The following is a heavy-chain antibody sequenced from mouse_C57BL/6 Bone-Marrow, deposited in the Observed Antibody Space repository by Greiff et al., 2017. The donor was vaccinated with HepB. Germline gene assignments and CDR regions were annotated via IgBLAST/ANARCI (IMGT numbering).Heavy chain of an antibody. D-gene: IGHD1-1*01. CDR1: GFNIKDDY. CDR3: TSYGSSYDWFAY. V-gene: IGHV14-4*01. J-gene: IGHJ3*01. CDR2: IDPENGDT. Sequence: VQLQQSGAELVRPGASVKLSCTASGFNIKDDYMHWVKQRPEQGLEWIGWIDPENGDTEYASKFQGKATITADTSSTTAYLQLSSLTSEDTAVYYCTSYGSSYDWFAYWGQGTLVTVSA.